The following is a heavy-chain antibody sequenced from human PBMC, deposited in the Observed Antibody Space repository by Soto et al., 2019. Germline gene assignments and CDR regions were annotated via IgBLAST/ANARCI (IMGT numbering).Heavy chain of an antibody. Sequence: ASVKVSCKASGYTFTSYAMHLVRQAPGQRLEWMGWINAGNGNTKYSQKFQGRVTITRDTSASTAYMELSSLRSEDTAVYYCARDRVGLRHDSSGYYPGYYYYGMDVWGQGTTVTVSS. D-gene: IGHD3-22*01. V-gene: IGHV1-3*01. CDR3: ARDRVGLRHDSSGYYPGYYYYGMDV. CDR2: INAGNGNT. CDR1: GYTFTSYA. J-gene: IGHJ6*02.